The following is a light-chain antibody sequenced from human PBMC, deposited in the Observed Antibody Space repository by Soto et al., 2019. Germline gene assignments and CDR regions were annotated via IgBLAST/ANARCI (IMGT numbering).Light chain of an antibody. CDR2: DAS. CDR1: RSISSW. Sequence: DIQMTQSPSSLSASVGDRVTITCRASRSISSWLAWYQQKPGKAPKLLIYDASSLESGVPSRFSGSGSGTEFTLTISSLQPDDFATYYCQQYNSYSFGQGTKV. J-gene: IGKJ1*01. V-gene: IGKV1-5*01. CDR3: QQYNSYS.